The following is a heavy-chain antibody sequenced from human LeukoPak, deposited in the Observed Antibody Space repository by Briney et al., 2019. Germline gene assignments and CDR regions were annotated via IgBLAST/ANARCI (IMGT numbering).Heavy chain of an antibody. V-gene: IGHV4-34*01. J-gene: IGHJ4*02. CDR3: ARPYDDYGGFDY. CDR1: GGSFSGYY. D-gene: IGHD4-17*01. CDR2: INHSGST. Sequence: PSETLSLTCAVYGGSFSGYYWSWIRQPPGKGLEWIGEINHSGSTNYNPSLKSRVTISVDTSKNQFSLKLSSVTAADTAVYYCARPYDDYGGFDYWGQGTLVTVSS.